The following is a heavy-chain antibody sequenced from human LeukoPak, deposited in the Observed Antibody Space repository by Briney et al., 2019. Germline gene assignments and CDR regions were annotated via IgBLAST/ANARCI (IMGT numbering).Heavy chain of an antibody. CDR2: MHTSGST. D-gene: IGHD1-1*01. Sequence: SETLSLTCTVSGGSISRYSWSWIRQPAGKGLEWIGRMHTSGSTNYNPSLKSRVIMSVDTSKSQFSLKLSSVTAADTAVYYCARESQYSWNDFGWFDSWGQGTLVTVSS. V-gene: IGHV4-4*07. CDR3: ARESQYSWNDFGWFDS. J-gene: IGHJ5*01. CDR1: GGSISRYS.